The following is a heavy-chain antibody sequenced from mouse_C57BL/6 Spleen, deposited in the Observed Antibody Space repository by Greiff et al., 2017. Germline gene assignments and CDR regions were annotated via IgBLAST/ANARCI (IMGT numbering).Heavy chain of an antibody. CDR2: IYPGDGDT. J-gene: IGHJ4*01. V-gene: IGHV1-82*01. CDR1: GYAFSSSW. D-gene: IGHD1-1*01. CDR3: ARGYYGSGYDYYAMDY. Sequence: VQVVESGPELVKPGASVKISCKASGYAFSSSWMNWVKQRPGKGLEWIGRIYPGDGDTNYNGQFKGKATLTADKSSSTAYMQLSSLTSEDSAVYFCARGYYGSGYDYYAMDYWGQGTSVTVSS.